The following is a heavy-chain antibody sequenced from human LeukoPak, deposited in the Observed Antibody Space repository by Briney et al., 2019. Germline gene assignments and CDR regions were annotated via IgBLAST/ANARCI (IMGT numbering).Heavy chain of an antibody. CDR1: GGSISTSNYY. CDR3: ARFNSGSYQHYFDY. V-gene: IGHV4-39*07. Sequence: PSETLSLTYTVSGGSISTSNYYWGWIRQPPGKGLEWIGNIFYSGSTYYNPSLKSRVTISVDTSKNQFSLKLSSVTAADTAVYYCARFNSGSYQHYFDYWGQGTLVTVSS. D-gene: IGHD1-26*01. CDR2: IFYSGST. J-gene: IGHJ4*02.